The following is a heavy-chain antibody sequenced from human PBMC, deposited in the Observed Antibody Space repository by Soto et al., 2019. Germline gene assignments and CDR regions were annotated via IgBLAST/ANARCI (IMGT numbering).Heavy chain of an antibody. D-gene: IGHD6-6*01. CDR3: SRWPNTSSSARAFDA. V-gene: IGHV1-69*13. J-gene: IGHJ3*01. Sequence: SVKVSCKASRGTFSSYAISWVRQAPGQGLEWMGGIIPTFGTANYAQKFQGRVTITADESTSTAYMELSSLRSEDTAVYYCSRWPNTSSSARAFDAWGQGTMVTVSS. CDR2: IIPTFGTA. CDR1: RGTFSSYA.